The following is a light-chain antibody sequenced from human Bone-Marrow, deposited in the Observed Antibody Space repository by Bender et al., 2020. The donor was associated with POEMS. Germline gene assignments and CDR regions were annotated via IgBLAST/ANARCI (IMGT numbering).Light chain of an antibody. V-gene: IGLV2-14*03. CDR1: SSDVGGYDF. CDR3: SSYTSTTTFEV. J-gene: IGLJ2*01. CDR2: NVI. Sequence: QSALTQPASVSGSPGQSITISCTGTSSDVGGYDFVSWYQQHPGRAPKLIISNVINRPSGVSNRFSGSKSGNTASLTISGLQAEDEAAYYCSSYTSTTTFEVFGGGTQLIVL.